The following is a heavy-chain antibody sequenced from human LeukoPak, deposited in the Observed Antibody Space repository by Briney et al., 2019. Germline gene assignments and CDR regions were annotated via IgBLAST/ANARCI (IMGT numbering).Heavy chain of an antibody. CDR3: ARVGDSSGYYYY. CDR2: IIPIFGTA. V-gene: IGHV1-69*05. Sequence: ASXXVSCKASGYTFTSYAISWVRQAPGQGHEWMGRIIPIFGTANYAQKFQGRVTITTDESTSTAYMELSSLRSEDTAVYYCARVGDSSGYYYYWGQGTLVTVSS. D-gene: IGHD3-22*01. J-gene: IGHJ4*02. CDR1: GYTFTSYA.